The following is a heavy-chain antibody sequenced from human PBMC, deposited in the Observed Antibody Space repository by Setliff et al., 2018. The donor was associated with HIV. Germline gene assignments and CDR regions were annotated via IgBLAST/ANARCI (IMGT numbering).Heavy chain of an antibody. Sequence: SETLSLTCTVSGGSISTYYWSWIRQAPGRGLEWIGYIYYTGRTNYNPSLKSRVTMSLDSSKNQFSLRLNSVTAADTAVYYCARGATLLPGYSDRWEYFYMDVWGKGTTVTVSS. D-gene: IGHD5-12*01. CDR2: IYYTGRT. CDR3: ARGATLLPGYSDRWEYFYMDV. V-gene: IGHV4-59*12. J-gene: IGHJ6*03. CDR1: GGSISTYY.